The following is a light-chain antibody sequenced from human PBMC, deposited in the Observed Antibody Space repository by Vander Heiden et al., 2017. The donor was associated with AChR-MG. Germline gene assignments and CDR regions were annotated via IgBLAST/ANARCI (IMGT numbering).Light chain of an antibody. CDR2: KAS. Sequence: DIQMTQSPSTLSASVGDRITITCRASQSIANWLAWYQQKPGKAPKLLIYKASTLETGVPSRFNGSASGTEFTLTISSLQPGDFATYYCQQDNLYATFGQGTRLDIK. V-gene: IGKV1-5*03. J-gene: IGKJ5*01. CDR3: QQDNLYAT. CDR1: QSIANW.